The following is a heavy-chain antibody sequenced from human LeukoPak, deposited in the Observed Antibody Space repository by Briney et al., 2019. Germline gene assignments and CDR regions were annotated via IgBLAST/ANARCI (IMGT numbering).Heavy chain of an antibody. J-gene: IGHJ6*02. V-gene: IGHV3-11*01. Sequence: GGSLRLSCAASGFTVSSNYISWVRQAPGKGLEWVSYISSSGSTIYYADSVKGRFTISRDNAKNSLYLQMNSLIAEDTAVYYCARGSSSWQGYYYYGMEVWGQGTTVTVSS. CDR2: ISSSGSTI. D-gene: IGHD6-13*01. CDR1: GFTVSSNY. CDR3: ARGSSSWQGYYYYGMEV.